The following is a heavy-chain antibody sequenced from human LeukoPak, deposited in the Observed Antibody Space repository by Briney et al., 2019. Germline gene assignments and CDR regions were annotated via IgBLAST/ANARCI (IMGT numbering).Heavy chain of an antibody. CDR3: ARQKDSSTWYEIFDY. V-gene: IGHV5-51*01. CDR2: IYPGDSDT. J-gene: IGHJ4*02. Sequence: GESLKISCKVSGYTFTSYWIGWVRQMPGKGLEWMGIIYPGDSDTRYSPSFQGQVTISADKSISTAYLQWSSLKASDTAMYFCARQKDSSTWYEIFDYWGQGTLVTVSS. D-gene: IGHD6-13*01. CDR1: GYTFTSYW.